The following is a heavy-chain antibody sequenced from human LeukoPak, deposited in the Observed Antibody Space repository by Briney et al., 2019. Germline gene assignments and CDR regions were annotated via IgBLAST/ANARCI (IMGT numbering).Heavy chain of an antibody. CDR3: ARENYGSGRRIDY. V-gene: IGHV4-4*02. CDR1: GGSISSSNW. CDR2: IYHSGST. D-gene: IGHD3-10*01. Sequence: SETLSLTCAVSGGSISSSNWWSWVRQPPGKGLEWIGEIYHSGSTNYNPSLKSRVTISVDKSKNQFSLKLSSVTAADTAVYYCARENYGSGRRIDYWGQGTLVTVSS. J-gene: IGHJ4*02.